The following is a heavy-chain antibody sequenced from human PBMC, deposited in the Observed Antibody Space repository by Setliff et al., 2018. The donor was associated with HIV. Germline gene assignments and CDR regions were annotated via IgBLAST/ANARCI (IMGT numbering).Heavy chain of an antibody. CDR1: GYTFTTYG. Sequence: ASVKVSCKASGYTFTTYGVNWVRQAPGQGLEWMGWINSYNGNTKFAQKFQGRVTMTTDTSTTTAFMELRSLKADDTGIYYCSRSWVPPYYYYGMDVWGQGTTVTVSS. CDR2: INSYNGNT. J-gene: IGHJ6*02. V-gene: IGHV1-18*04. D-gene: IGHD3-10*01. CDR3: SRSWVPPYYYYGMDV.